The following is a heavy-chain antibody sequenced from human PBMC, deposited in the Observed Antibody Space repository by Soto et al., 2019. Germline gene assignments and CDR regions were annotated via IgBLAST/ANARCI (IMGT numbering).Heavy chain of an antibody. CDR2: IYWDDDK. CDR1: GFSLSTSGVG. J-gene: IGHJ4*02. D-gene: IGHD2-15*01. Sequence: QITLKESGPTLVKPTQTLTLTCTFSGFSLSTSGVGVGWIRQPPGKALEWLALIYWDDDKRYSPSLKSRLTITKDTSKNQVVLTMTNMDPVDTASYYCAHRPSYCSGGSCYSGFDYWGQGTLVTVSS. V-gene: IGHV2-5*02. CDR3: AHRPSYCSGGSCYSGFDY.